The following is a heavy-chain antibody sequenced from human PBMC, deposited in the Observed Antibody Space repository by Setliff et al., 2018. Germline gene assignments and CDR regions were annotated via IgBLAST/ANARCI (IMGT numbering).Heavy chain of an antibody. CDR1: GGTFKNYG. Sequence: SVKVSCKASGGTFKNYGISWVRQAPGQGLEWMGGIIPIFGTTNYAQKFQGRATIITDESTSTAYMELSSLRSEDTAVYYCAREGVDSRSSTDYRYYMDVWGKGATVTVSS. CDR3: AREGVDSRSSTDYRYYMDV. D-gene: IGHD6-6*01. J-gene: IGHJ6*03. V-gene: IGHV1-69*05. CDR2: IIPIFGTT.